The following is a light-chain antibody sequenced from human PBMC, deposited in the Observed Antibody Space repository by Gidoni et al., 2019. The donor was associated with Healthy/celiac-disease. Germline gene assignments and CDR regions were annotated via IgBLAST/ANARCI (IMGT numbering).Light chain of an antibody. CDR2: RNN. CDR3: AAWDDSLREV. CDR1: SSNIGSHY. Sequence: QSVLTQPPSASGTPGQRVTISCSGSSSNIGSHYVYWYQQLPGTAPKLLIYRNNQPPSGVPDRFSGSKSGTSASLAISGLRSEDEADYYCAAWDDSLREVFGGGTKLTVL. J-gene: IGLJ2*01. V-gene: IGLV1-47*01.